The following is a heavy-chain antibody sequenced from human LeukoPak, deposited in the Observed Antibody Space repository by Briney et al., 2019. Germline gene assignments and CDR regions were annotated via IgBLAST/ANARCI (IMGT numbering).Heavy chain of an antibody. CDR2: MNPNSGNT. V-gene: IGHV1-8*01. Sequence: ASVKVSCKASGYIFTNYDINWVRRATGQGLEWMGWMNPNSGNTGFAQKFQGRVTMTRNTSKSTAYTELSSLTSEDTAVYYCARARGYSYGYSDYWGQGTLVTVSS. CDR3: ARARGYSYGYSDY. J-gene: IGHJ4*02. CDR1: GYIFTNYD. D-gene: IGHD5-18*01.